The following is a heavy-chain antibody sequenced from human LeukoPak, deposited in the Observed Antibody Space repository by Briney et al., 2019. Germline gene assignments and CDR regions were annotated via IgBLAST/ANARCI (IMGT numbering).Heavy chain of an antibody. CDR2: IYYSGST. CDR3: ARDPDGENWFDP. J-gene: IGHJ5*02. Sequence: SETLSLTCTVSGGSISSYYWSWIRQPPGKGLEWIGYIYYSGSTNYNPSLKSRVTISVDTSKNQFSLKLSSATAADTAVYYCARDPDGENWFDPWGQGTLVTVSS. CDR1: GGSISSYY. V-gene: IGHV4-59*01.